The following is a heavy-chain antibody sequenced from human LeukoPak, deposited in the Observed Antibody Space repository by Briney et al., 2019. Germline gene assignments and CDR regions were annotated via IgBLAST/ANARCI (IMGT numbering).Heavy chain of an antibody. CDR2: IWYDGSNK. Sequence: PGGSLRLSCAASGFTFSSYGVHWVRQAPGKGLEWVAVIWYDGSNKYYADSVKGRFTISRDNSKNTLYLQMNSLRAEDTAVYYCAKDPGDYYMDVWGKGTTVTVSS. CDR3: AKDPGDYYMDV. J-gene: IGHJ6*03. V-gene: IGHV3-33*06. CDR1: GFTFSSYG.